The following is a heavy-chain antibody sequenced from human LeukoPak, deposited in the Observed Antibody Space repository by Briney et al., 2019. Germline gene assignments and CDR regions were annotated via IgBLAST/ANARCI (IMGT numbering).Heavy chain of an antibody. CDR3: VRDPSEASHPYYFDY. J-gene: IGHJ4*02. CDR2: ISSSGTYL. D-gene: IGHD2-2*01. Sequence: GGSLRLSCAASRFTFTTYSMNWVRQTPGKGLEWVSSISSSGTYLYYADSVKGRFTISRDNAKNSLSLQMNSLRVEDTAVYYCVRDPSEASHPYYFDYWGQGTLVTVSS. V-gene: IGHV3-21*01. CDR1: RFTFTTYS.